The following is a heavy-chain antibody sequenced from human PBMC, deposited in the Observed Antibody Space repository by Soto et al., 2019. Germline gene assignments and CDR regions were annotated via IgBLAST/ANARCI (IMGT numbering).Heavy chain of an antibody. V-gene: IGHV4-39*01. J-gene: IGHJ4*02. CDR3: ARGMYYDFWSGYYAYYFDY. Sequence: GSLRLSCAASGFTFSNYAMSWVRQAPGKGLEWIGSIYYSGSTYYNPSLKSRVTISVDTSKNQFSLKLSSVTAADTAVYYCARGMYYDFWSGYYAYYFDYWGQGTLVTVSS. CDR2: IYYSGST. D-gene: IGHD3-3*01. CDR1: GFTFSNYA.